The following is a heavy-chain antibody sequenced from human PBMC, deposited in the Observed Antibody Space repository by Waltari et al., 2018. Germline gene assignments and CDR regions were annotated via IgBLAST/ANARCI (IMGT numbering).Heavy chain of an antibody. CDR1: GYTFTSYA. J-gene: IGHJ4*02. D-gene: IGHD6-13*01. V-gene: IGHV1-3*01. Sequence: QVQLVQSGAEVKKPGASVKVSCKASGYTFTSYAMHWVRQAPGQRLEWMGWINAGNVNTKYSQKFRGRVTITRDTSASTAYMELSSLRSEDTAVYYCARVRQQLVRGEDYWGQGTLVTVSS. CDR2: INAGNVNT. CDR3: ARVRQQLVRGEDY.